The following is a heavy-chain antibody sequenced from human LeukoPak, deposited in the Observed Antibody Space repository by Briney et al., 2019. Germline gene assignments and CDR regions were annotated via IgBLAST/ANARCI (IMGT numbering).Heavy chain of an antibody. CDR1: GGSISSSSYY. V-gene: IGHV4-39*01. D-gene: IGHD6-13*01. CDR2: IYYSGST. Sequence: SETLSLTCTVSGGSISSSSYYWGWIRQPPGKGLEWIGSIYYSGSTYYNPSLKSRVTISVDTSKNQFSLKLSSVTAADTAVYYCAPIAAAGFDYWGQGTLVTVSS. CDR3: APIAAAGFDY. J-gene: IGHJ4*02.